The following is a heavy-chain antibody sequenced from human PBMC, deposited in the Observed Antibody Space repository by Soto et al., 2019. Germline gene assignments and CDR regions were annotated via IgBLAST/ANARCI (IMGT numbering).Heavy chain of an antibody. J-gene: IGHJ5*02. CDR3: ARVGPWVPYYYDSSPYTFENWFDP. Sequence: SETLSLTCAVSGYSISSGYYWGWLRQPPGKGLECIGRIYHGGSTYYNPSLNSRVTLSIDMTNNHVSLILNSVTAADTAVYYCARVGPWVPYYYDSSPYTFENWFDPWGQGTLVTVSS. D-gene: IGHD3-22*01. CDR1: GYSISSGYY. CDR2: IYHGGST. V-gene: IGHV4-38-2*01.